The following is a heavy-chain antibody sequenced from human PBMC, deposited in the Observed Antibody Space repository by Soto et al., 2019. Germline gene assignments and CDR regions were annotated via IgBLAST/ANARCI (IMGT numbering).Heavy chain of an antibody. CDR1: GGTFSSYA. D-gene: IGHD3-10*01. CDR3: ARDSRYYGSGSYDDYYYYGMDV. V-gene: IGHV1-69*13. CDR2: IIPIFGTA. J-gene: IGHJ6*02. Sequence: GASVKVSCKASGGTFSSYAISWVRQAPGQGLEWMGGIIPIFGTANYAQKFQGRVTITADESTSTAYMELSSLRSEDTAVYYCARDSRYYGSGSYDDYYYYGMDVWGQGTTVTVSS.